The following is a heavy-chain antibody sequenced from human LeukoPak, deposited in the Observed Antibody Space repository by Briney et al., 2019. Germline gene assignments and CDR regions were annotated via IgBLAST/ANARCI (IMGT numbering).Heavy chain of an antibody. Sequence: GGSLRLSCAASGFTFSSYGMHWVRQAPGKGLEWVAFIRYDGSNKYYAGSVKGRFTISRDNSKNTLYLQMNSLRAEDTAVYYCAKDLYYYGSGSPYNWFDPWGQGTLVTVSS. V-gene: IGHV3-30*02. CDR3: AKDLYYYGSGSPYNWFDP. D-gene: IGHD3-10*01. J-gene: IGHJ5*02. CDR1: GFTFSSYG. CDR2: IRYDGSNK.